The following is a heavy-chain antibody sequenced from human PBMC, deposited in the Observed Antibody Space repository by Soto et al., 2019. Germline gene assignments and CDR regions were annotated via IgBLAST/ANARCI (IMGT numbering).Heavy chain of an antibody. Sequence: GESLKISCNGSGYSFTSYWIGWVRQMPGKGLELMGIIYPGDSDTRYSPSFQGQVTISADKSTSTAYLQWSSLKASDTAMYYWATDSSGWYATPFDYWGQGTLVTVSS. D-gene: IGHD6-19*01. CDR1: GYSFTSYW. J-gene: IGHJ4*02. CDR2: IYPGDSDT. V-gene: IGHV5-51*01. CDR3: ATDSSGWYATPFDY.